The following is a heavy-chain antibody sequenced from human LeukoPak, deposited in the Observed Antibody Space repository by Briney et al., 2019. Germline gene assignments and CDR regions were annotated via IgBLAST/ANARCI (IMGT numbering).Heavy chain of an antibody. CDR3: ARGTMVRGVIVPADY. D-gene: IGHD3-10*01. CDR1: GGSISSYY. Sequence: SETLSLTRTVSGGSISSYYWSWIRQPPGKGLEWIGYIYYSGSTNYNPSLKSRVTISVDTSKNQFSLKLSSVTAADTAVYYCARGTMVRGVIVPADYWGQGTLVTVSS. CDR2: IYYSGST. J-gene: IGHJ4*02. V-gene: IGHV4-59*01.